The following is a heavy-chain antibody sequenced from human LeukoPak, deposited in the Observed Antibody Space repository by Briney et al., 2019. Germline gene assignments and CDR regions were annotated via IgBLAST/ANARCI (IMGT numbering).Heavy chain of an antibody. CDR3: ARDLGTTVNAFDI. Sequence: ASVKVFCKASGYTFTGYYMHWVRQAPGQGLEWMGWINPNSGGTNYAQKFQGRVTMTRDTSISTAYMELSRLRSDDTAVYYCARDLGTTVNAFDIWGQGTMVTVSS. V-gene: IGHV1-2*02. D-gene: IGHD4-17*01. CDR1: GYTFTGYY. J-gene: IGHJ3*02. CDR2: INPNSGGT.